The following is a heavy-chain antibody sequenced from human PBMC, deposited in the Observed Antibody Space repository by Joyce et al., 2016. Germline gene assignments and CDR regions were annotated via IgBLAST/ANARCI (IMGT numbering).Heavy chain of an antibody. Sequence: EVQLVETGGRLIQPGGSLRLSCAASGFTVSSNYMSWVRQAPGKGRELVSVIYSGGSTYYAYSVKGRFTIASDKSMHTLYLQMNSLRAEDTALYYCARDEGLVDYWGQGTLVTVSS. D-gene: IGHD1-26*01. CDR1: GFTVSSNY. J-gene: IGHJ4*02. CDR2: IYSGGST. CDR3: ARDEGLVDY. V-gene: IGHV3-53*02.